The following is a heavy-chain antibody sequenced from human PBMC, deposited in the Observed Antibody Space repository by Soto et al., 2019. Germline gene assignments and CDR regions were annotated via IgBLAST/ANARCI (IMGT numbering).Heavy chain of an antibody. CDR3: DGYCSGGSCYSGGAFDI. CDR2: IYYSGST. Sequence: QLQLQESGPGLVKPSETLSLTCTVSGGSISSSSYYWGWIRQPPGKGLEWIGSIYYSGSTYYNPSLKSRVTISVDTSKNQFSLKLSSVTAADTAVYYCDGYCSGGSCYSGGAFDIWGQGTMVTVSS. CDR1: GGSISSSSYY. J-gene: IGHJ3*02. V-gene: IGHV4-39*03. D-gene: IGHD2-15*01.